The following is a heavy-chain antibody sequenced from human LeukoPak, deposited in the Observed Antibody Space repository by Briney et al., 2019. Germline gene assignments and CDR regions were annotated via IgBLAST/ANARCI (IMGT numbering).Heavy chain of an antibody. J-gene: IGHJ4*02. Sequence: ASVKVSCKVSGDTLKKLGVHWVRQAPGKGLEWMGGFDPEDGEIIYSQKLQGRVTMTEDTTTDSAYMELSTLRSEDTAVYYCTTVKSSWSIPRTSYFDSWGQGTLVIVSS. V-gene: IGHV1-24*01. CDR1: GDTLKKLG. D-gene: IGHD6-13*01. CDR3: TTVKSSWSIPRTSYFDS. CDR2: FDPEDGEI.